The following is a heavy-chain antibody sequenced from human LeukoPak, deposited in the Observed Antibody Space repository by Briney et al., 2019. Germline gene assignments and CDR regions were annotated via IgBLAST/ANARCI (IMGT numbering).Heavy chain of an antibody. J-gene: IGHJ1*01. Sequence: PSETLSLTCTVSGYSISSGYYWGWIRQPPGKGLEWIGSIYHSGSTYYNPSLESRVTISVDTSKNQFSVKLSSVTAADTAVYYCARGGDTSGHYYFEYFQHWGQGTLVTVSS. CDR1: GYSISSGYY. CDR3: ARGGDTSGHYYFEYFQH. V-gene: IGHV4-38-2*02. CDR2: IYHSGST. D-gene: IGHD3-22*01.